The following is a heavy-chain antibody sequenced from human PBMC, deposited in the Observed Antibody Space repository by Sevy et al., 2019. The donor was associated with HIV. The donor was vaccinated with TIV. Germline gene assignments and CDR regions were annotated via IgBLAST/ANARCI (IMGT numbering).Heavy chain of an antibody. V-gene: IGHV1-8*01. Sequence: APVKVSCKASGYTFTSYDINWVRQATGQGLEWMGWMNPNSGNTGYAQKFQGRVTMTRNTSISTAYMELSSLRSEDSAVYYCAAGIVLVTAHRAFDIWGQGTMVTVSS. CDR2: MNPNSGNT. CDR3: AAGIVLVTAHRAFDI. D-gene: IGHD2-21*02. J-gene: IGHJ3*02. CDR1: GYTFTSYD.